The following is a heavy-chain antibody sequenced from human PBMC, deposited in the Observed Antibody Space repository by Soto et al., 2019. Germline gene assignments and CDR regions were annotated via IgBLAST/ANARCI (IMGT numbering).Heavy chain of an antibody. J-gene: IGHJ4*02. CDR1: VFTVSSNY. D-gene: IGHD4-17*01. Sequence: LRLSFAASVFTVSSNYMSWVRQAPGKGLEWVSVIYSGGSTYYADSVKGRFTISRDNSKNTLYLQMNSLRAEDTAVYYCARRRGDYDIFDYWGQGTLVTVSS. CDR2: IYSGGST. V-gene: IGHV3-53*01. CDR3: ARRRGDYDIFDY.